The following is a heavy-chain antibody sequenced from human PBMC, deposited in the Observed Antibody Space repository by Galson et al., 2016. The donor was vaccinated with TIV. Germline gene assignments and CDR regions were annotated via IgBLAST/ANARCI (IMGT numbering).Heavy chain of an antibody. CDR2: ISYDSVAI. Sequence: SLRLSCAASGFTFSDYYMSWIRQSPGKGLEWLSYISYDSVAIKYADSVEGRFTISRDNAKGSLNLQMKSLRAEDTAVYYCVGGANSAEKWGLGTQVTVSS. V-gene: IGHV3-11*04. D-gene: IGHD4/OR15-4a*01. CDR3: VGGANSAEK. CDR1: GFTFSDYY. J-gene: IGHJ4*02.